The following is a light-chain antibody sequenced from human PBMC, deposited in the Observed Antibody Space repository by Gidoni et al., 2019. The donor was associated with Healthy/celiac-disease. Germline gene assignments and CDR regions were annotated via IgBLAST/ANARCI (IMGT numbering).Light chain of an antibody. V-gene: IGKV1-5*03. CDR3: QQYNSYHWT. CDR2: KAS. Sequence: IQMPQSPSTLSASVGDRVTITCRASQSISSWLAWYQQKPGKAPKLLIYKASSLESGVPSRFSGSGSGTEFTLTISSLQPDDFATYYCQQYNSYHWTFGQGTKVEIK. J-gene: IGKJ1*01. CDR1: QSISSW.